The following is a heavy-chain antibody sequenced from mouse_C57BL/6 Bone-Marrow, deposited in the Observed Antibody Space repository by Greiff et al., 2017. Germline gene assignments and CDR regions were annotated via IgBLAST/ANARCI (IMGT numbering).Heavy chain of an antibody. D-gene: IGHD2-4*01. V-gene: IGHV1-81*01. CDR3: AREEIYYDYVRASLDY. Sequence: QVQLQQSGAELARPGASVKLSCKASGYTFTSYGISWVKQRTGQGLEWIGEIYPRSGNTYYNEKFKGKATLTADKSSSTAYMELRSLTSEDSAVYFGAREEIYYDYVRASLDYWGQGTTLTVSS. CDR1: GYTFTSYG. J-gene: IGHJ2*01. CDR2: IYPRSGNT.